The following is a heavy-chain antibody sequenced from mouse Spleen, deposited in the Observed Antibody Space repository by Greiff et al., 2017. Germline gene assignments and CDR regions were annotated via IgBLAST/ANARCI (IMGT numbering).Heavy chain of an antibody. CDR1: GYTFTSYW. CDR3: ARGGPTGAY. J-gene: IGHJ3*01. Sequence: VQLQQPGAELVKPGASVKLSCKASGYTFTSYWMQWVKQRPGQGLEWIGEIDPSDSYTNYNQKFKGKATLTVDTSSSTAYMQLSSLTSEDSAVYYCARGGPTGAYWGQGTLVTVSA. V-gene: IGHV1-50*01. CDR2: IDPSDSYT.